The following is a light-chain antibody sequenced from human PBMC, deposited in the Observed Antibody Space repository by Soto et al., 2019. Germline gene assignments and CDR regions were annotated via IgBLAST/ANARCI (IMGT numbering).Light chain of an antibody. CDR2: NVN. J-gene: IGLJ3*02. V-gene: IGLV2-11*01. CDR1: TSDVGGYNY. CDR3: SSYGGGYTFEVL. Sequence: QSALTQPRSVSGSPGQSVTISCSGTTSDVGGYNYVSWYQHHPGKAPKLIIYNVNKRPSGVPDRFSGSKSGSTASLTISGLQAEDEADYSCSSYGGGYTFEVLFGGGTKLTVI.